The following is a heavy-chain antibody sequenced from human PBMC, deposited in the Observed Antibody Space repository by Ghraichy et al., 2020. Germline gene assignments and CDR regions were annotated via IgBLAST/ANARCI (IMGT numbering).Heavy chain of an antibody. D-gene: IGHD6-19*01. CDR2: TSYNGRT. J-gene: IGHJ4*02. CDR1: GFTLSDYG. CDR3: AKETRYIGWYTVDH. V-gene: IGHV3-23*01. Sequence: GGSLRLSCAASGFTLSDYGMSWIRQAPGRGLEWVSATSYNGRTYYAGSVRGRFTISRGNSRNTVDLQMTSLGAADTAVYYCAKETRYIGWYTVDHWGRGALIIVSS.